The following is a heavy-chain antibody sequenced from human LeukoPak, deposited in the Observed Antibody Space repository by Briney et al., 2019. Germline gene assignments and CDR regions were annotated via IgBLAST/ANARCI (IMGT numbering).Heavy chain of an antibody. CDR1: GFTFSSYA. Sequence: GGSLRLSCAASGFTFSSYAMSWVRQAPGKGLEWVSAISGSGGSTYYADSVKGRSTISRDNSKNTLYLQMNSLRAEDTAVYYCAKDLVRGVIKGGSYWGQGTLVTVSS. D-gene: IGHD3-10*01. V-gene: IGHV3-23*01. J-gene: IGHJ4*02. CDR2: ISGSGGST. CDR3: AKDLVRGVIKGGSY.